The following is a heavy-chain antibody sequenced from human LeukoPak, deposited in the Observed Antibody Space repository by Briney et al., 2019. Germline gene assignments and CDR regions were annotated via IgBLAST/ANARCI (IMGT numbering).Heavy chain of an antibody. CDR3: AKTPPNYYGSGSPDY. CDR1: GFSFGSYA. Sequence: PGGSLRLSCAGSGFSFGSYAMSWVRQAPGKGLEWISTISGRGDSTYDAASAQGRFTISRDNSKNTLYLQMNSLRAEDTAVYYCAKTPPNYYGSGSPDYWGQGTLVTVSS. V-gene: IGHV3-23*01. D-gene: IGHD3-10*01. J-gene: IGHJ4*02. CDR2: ISGRGDST.